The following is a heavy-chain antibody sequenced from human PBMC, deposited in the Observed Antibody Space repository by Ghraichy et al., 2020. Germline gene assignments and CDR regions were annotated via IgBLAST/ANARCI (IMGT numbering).Heavy chain of an antibody. CDR2: ISGSGGIT. CDR1: GFTFSSYA. J-gene: IGHJ6*03. Sequence: GGSLRLSCAASGFTFSSYAMSWVRQAPGKGLEWVSAISGSGGITYYADSVKGRFTISRDNSKNTLYLQMNSLRAEDTAVYYCAKSDWNPTDYYYYYMDVWGKGTTVTVSS. CDR3: AKSDWNPTDYYYYYMDV. D-gene: IGHD1-1*01. V-gene: IGHV3-23*01.